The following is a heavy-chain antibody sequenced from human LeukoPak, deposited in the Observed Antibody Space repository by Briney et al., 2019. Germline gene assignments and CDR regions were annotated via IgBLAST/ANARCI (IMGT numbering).Heavy chain of an antibody. CDR3: ARRATTERGHSYGLDF. V-gene: IGHV3-48*01. J-gene: IGHJ4*02. CDR1: EFTFNSYN. CDR2: IRSSSTTI. Sequence: PGGSLRLSCAASEFTFNSYNMNWVRQAPGKGLEWVSYIRSSSTTIYYADSVKGRFTISRDNAKNSLYLQMNSLRAEDTAMYYCARRATTERGHSYGLDFWGQGTLVTVSS. D-gene: IGHD5-18*01.